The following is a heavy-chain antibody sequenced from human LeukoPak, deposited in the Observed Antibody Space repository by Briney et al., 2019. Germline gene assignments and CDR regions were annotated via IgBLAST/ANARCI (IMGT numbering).Heavy chain of an antibody. J-gene: IGHJ4*02. D-gene: IGHD7-27*01. CDR2: VWYDGSKQ. CDR1: GFTFSNYG. Sequence: GRSLRLSCAASGFTFSNYGMHWVRQAPGKGLEWVAIVWYDGSKQFYADSVKGRFTISRDNSKNTLYLLMNSLRAEVTAVYYCAKDLRTGDFDFWGQGTLVTVSS. CDR3: AKDLRTGDFDF. V-gene: IGHV3-33*06.